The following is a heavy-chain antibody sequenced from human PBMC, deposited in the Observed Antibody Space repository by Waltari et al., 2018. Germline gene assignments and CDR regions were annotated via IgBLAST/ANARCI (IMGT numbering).Heavy chain of an antibody. CDR1: GFTFSSHA. Sequence: QVQLVESGGGVFQPGGSLRIACAASGFTFSSHAMHWVRQAPGKGLEWVAFIRYDGSSINYADSVKGRFTISRDNSKNTLYLQMNSLRAEDTAVYFCAKDLNYLGVWGKGTTVTVSS. J-gene: IGHJ6*04. D-gene: IGHD3-10*01. CDR2: IRYDGSSI. V-gene: IGHV3-30*02. CDR3: AKDLNYLGV.